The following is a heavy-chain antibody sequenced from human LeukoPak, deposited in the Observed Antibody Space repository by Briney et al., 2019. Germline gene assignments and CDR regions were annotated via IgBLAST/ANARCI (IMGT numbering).Heavy chain of an antibody. J-gene: IGHJ4*02. CDR3: ARDGYSNYWYLNL. CDR2: ITSRGDAT. CDR1: GFTFTGSE. V-gene: IGHV3-48*03. D-gene: IGHD6-13*01. Sequence: GGSLRLSCAASGFTFTGSEMNWVRQAPGKGLEWVSYITSRGDATYYADSVKGRFTISRDNARNSLFLQMNSLRAEDTAVYYCARDGYSNYWYLNLWGQGTLVTVSS.